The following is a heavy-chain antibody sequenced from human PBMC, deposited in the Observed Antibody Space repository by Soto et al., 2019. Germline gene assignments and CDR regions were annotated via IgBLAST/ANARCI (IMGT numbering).Heavy chain of an antibody. CDR3: ARGGGPYVWFNEF. CDR1: GGLFSSFA. Sequence: QGQLVQSGAEVKKPGSSVKVSCKDSGGLFSSFAISWVRQAPGQGLEWMGGIIPVFGTTNYAQKFQGRVTITADDSTNTAYVELSSLTSDDTAMYYCARGGGPYVWFNEFWGQGTQVTVSS. V-gene: IGHV1-69*01. CDR2: IIPVFGTT. J-gene: IGHJ4*02. D-gene: IGHD3-10*01.